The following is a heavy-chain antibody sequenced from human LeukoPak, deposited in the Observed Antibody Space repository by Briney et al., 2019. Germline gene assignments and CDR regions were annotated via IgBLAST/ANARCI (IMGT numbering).Heavy chain of an antibody. V-gene: IGHV3-30*18. D-gene: IGHD1-26*01. J-gene: IGHJ4*02. CDR2: ISYDGSNK. Sequence: GGSLRLSCAASGFTFSSYGMHWVRQAPGKGLEWVAVISYDGSNKYYADSVKGRFTISRDNSKNTLYLQMNSLRAEDTAVYYCAKDLGVSGSYSFDYWGQGTLVTVSS. CDR3: AKDLGVSGSYSFDY. CDR1: GFTFSSYG.